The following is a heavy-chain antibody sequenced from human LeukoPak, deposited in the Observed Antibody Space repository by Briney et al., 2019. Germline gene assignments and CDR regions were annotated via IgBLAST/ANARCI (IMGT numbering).Heavy chain of an antibody. J-gene: IGHJ3*02. CDR3: ARAQEGYYYDSSGRRGAFDI. Sequence: SQTLSLTCAVSGGSISSGGYSWSWIRQPPGKGLEWIGYMYHSGSTYYNPSLKSRVTISVDRSKNQFSLKLSSVTAADTAVFYCARAQEGYYYDSSGRRGAFDIWGQGTMVTVSS. CDR2: MYHSGST. CDR1: GGSISSGGYS. V-gene: IGHV4-30-2*01. D-gene: IGHD3-22*01.